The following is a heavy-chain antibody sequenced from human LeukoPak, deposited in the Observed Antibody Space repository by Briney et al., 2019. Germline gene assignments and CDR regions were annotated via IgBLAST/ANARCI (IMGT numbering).Heavy chain of an antibody. Sequence: SETLYLTCTVSGGSISSYYWSWIRQPAGKGLEWIGRIYTSGSTAYNPSLRSRVTLSVDTSKNQFSLQLRSVTTADTAVYYCVRGPYGASISKWFDPWGQGTQVIVSP. V-gene: IGHV4-4*07. CDR2: IYTSGST. D-gene: IGHD4/OR15-4a*01. CDR1: GGSISSYY. J-gene: IGHJ5*02. CDR3: VRGPYGASISKWFDP.